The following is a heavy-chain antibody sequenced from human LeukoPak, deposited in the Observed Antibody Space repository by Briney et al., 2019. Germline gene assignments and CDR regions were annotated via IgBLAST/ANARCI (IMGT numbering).Heavy chain of an antibody. V-gene: IGHV3-30*18. D-gene: IGHD5-12*01. J-gene: IGHJ3*02. Sequence: SGGSLRLSCAASGFTFSSYGMHWVRQAPGKGLEWVAVISYDGSNKYYADSVKGRFTISRDNSKNTLYLQMNSLGAEDTAVYYCAKDHVKTYSGYVTVTIHQDAFDIWGQGTMVTVSS. CDR3: AKDHVKTYSGYVTVTIHQDAFDI. CDR2: ISYDGSNK. CDR1: GFTFSSYG.